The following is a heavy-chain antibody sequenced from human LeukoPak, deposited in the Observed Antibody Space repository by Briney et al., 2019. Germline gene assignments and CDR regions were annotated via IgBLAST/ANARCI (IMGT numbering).Heavy chain of an antibody. CDR2: IWYDGSNK. CDR3: ARDRSSGWSLDY. CDR1: GFTFSSYG. J-gene: IGHJ4*02. V-gene: IGHV3-33*01. Sequence: PGGSLRLSCAASGFTFSSYGMHWVRQAPGKGLEWVAVIWYDGSNKYYADSVKGRFTISRDNSKNTLYLQMNSLRAEDTAVYYCARDRSSGWSLDYWGQGTLVTVSS. D-gene: IGHD6-19*01.